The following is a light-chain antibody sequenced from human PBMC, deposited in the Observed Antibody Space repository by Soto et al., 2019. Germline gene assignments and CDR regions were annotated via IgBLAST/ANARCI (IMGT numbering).Light chain of an antibody. J-gene: IGKJ4*01. CDR2: AAS. CDR3: QQLESYPST. V-gene: IGKV1-39*01. CDR1: QGISTY. Sequence: DIQMTQSPSSLSASVGDRVTITCRASQGISTYLNWYHQKPGKAPKLLIYAASTLQSGVPSRFSGSGSGTDFTLTISSLQPEDFATYYCQQLESYPSTFGGGTKVDIK.